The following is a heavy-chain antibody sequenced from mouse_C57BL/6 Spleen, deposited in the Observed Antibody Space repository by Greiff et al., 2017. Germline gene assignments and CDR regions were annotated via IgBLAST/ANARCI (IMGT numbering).Heavy chain of an antibody. CDR3: ARVYDGYLLDY. CDR1: GFTFSSYG. D-gene: IGHD2-3*01. CDR2: ISSGGSYT. V-gene: IGHV5-6*01. Sequence: EVQLQESGGDLVKPGGSLKLSCAASGFTFSSYGMSWVRQTPDKRLEWVATISSGGSYTYYPDSVKGRFTISRDNAKNTLYLQMSSLKSEDTAMYYCARVYDGYLLDYWGQGTTRTGSS. J-gene: IGHJ2*01.